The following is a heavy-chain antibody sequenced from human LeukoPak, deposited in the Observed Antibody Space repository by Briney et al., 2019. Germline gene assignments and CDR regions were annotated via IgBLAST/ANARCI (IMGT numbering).Heavy chain of an antibody. CDR3: ARSGCYDSNWFDP. D-gene: IGHD3-22*01. CDR1: GFTFSSYA. J-gene: IGHJ5*02. V-gene: IGHV3-30-3*01. CDR2: ISYDGSNK. Sequence: PGRSLRLSCAASGFTFSSYAMHWVRQAPGKGLEWVAVISYDGSNKYYADSVKGRFTISRDNSKNTLYLQMNSLRAEDTAVYYCARSGCYDSNWFDPWGQGTLVTVSS.